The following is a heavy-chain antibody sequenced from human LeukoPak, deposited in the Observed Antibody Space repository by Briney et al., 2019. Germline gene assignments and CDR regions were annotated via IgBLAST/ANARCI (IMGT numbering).Heavy chain of an antibody. CDR3: AREDFDY. Sequence: PGRSLRLSCAASGFTFSSYAMHWVRQDPGKGLEWVAVISYDGSNKYYADSVKGRFTISRDNSKNTLYLQMNSLRAEDTAVYYCAREDFDYWGQGTLVTVSS. V-gene: IGHV3-30-3*01. J-gene: IGHJ4*02. CDR2: ISYDGSNK. CDR1: GFTFSSYA.